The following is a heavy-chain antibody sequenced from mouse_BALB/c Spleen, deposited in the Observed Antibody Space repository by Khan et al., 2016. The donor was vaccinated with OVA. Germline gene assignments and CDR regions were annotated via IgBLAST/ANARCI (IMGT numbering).Heavy chain of an antibody. J-gene: IGHJ3*01. Sequence: QVQLQQSGGDLMKPGASVKISCKATGYTFSSYWIEWVKQRPGHGLEWIGQIFPGSVSTTYNEKFKGKATFTADTSSNTAYMQLSSLTSEDSAADYCARGGYGGFAYWGQGTLVPVSA. CDR1: GYTFSSYW. CDR3: ARGGYGGFAY. V-gene: IGHV1-9*01. CDR2: IFPGSVST. D-gene: IGHD2-2*01.